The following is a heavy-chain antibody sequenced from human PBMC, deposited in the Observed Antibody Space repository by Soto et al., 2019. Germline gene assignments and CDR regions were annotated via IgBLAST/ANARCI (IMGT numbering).Heavy chain of an antibody. D-gene: IGHD3-22*01. CDR2: IIPILGIA. CDR1: GGTFSSYT. V-gene: IGHV1-69*02. CDR3: ASRYDSSDY. Sequence: QVQLVQSGAEVKKPGSSVKVSCKASGGTFSSYTISWVRQAPGQGLEWMGRIIPILGIANYAQKFQGRVTXXADTSTSTAYMELSSLRSEATAVYYCASRYDSSDYWGQGTLVTVSS. J-gene: IGHJ4*02.